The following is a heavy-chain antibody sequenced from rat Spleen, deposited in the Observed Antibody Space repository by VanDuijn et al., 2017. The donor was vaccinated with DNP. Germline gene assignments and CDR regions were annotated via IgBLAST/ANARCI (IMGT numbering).Heavy chain of an antibody. J-gene: IGHJ2*01. CDR1: GFTFSDYY. V-gene: IGHV5-22*01. CDR2: ISYDGGST. CDR3: ARRQQLFYFDH. D-gene: IGHD1-10*01. Sequence: EVQLVESGGDLVRPGRSLKLSCAASGFTFSDYYMAWVRQAPTKGLEWVAYISYDGGSTNYGDSVKGRFTISRDNAKSTLYLQMNGLRSEDMATYYCARRQQLFYFDHWGQGVMVTVSS.